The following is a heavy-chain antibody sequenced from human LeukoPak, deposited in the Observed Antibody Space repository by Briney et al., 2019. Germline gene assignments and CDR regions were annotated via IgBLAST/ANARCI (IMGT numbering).Heavy chain of an antibody. CDR2: IGNSGRTI. CDR1: GFTFSYYS. J-gene: IGHJ4*02. V-gene: IGHV3-48*01. D-gene: IGHD3-3*01. CDR3: ARERMRLFGDH. Sequence: GGSLRLSCATSGFTFSYYSMHWVRQAPGRGLEWVSYIGNSGRTIYYADSVKGRFTISRDNAKNSVYLQMNSLRAEDTAVYYCARERMRLFGDHWGQGTLVTVSS.